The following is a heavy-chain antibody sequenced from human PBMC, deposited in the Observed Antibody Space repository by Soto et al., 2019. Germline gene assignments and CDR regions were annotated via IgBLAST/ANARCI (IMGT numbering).Heavy chain of an antibody. J-gene: IGHJ4*02. D-gene: IGHD2-15*01. Sequence: QVQLVESGGGMVQPGRSLRLSCTVSGFTFSTYDMHWVRQAPGKGLEWVAVVSYDAGYKNYADSVKGRFTNSRDNSKNTLYLQMNGLRPEDTAVYYCAKVSISKSSAVTFDSWGQGTLVTVSS. CDR1: GFTFSTYD. CDR2: VSYDAGYK. V-gene: IGHV3-30*18. CDR3: AKVSISKSSAVTFDS.